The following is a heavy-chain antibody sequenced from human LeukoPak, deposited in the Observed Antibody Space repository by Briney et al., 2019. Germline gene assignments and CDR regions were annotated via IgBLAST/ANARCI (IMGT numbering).Heavy chain of an antibody. CDR3: ARVDYDYVWGSYRYPDY. J-gene: IGHJ4*02. CDR2: ISAYNGNT. D-gene: IGHD3-16*02. CDR1: GYTFTSYG. Sequence: ASVKVSCKASGYTFTSYGISWVRQAPGQGLEWMGWISAYNGNTNYAQKLQGRVTMTTDTSTSTAYMELRSLRSDDTAVYYCARVDYDYVWGSYRYPDYWGQGTLVTVSS. V-gene: IGHV1-18*01.